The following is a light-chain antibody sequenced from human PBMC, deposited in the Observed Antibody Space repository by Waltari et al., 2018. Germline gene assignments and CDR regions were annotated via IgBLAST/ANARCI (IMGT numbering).Light chain of an antibody. J-gene: IGLJ2*01. CDR1: NGYIATNS. Sequence: NLILTQPHSMSESPGKTVTNSCTGSNGYIATNSVPWYQQRPGSAPTTVIYADDQRPSGVPDRFSGSIDSSSNSASLTISGLTTEDEADYYCQSYDSTTVIFGGGTKLTVL. CDR2: ADD. CDR3: QSYDSTTVI. V-gene: IGLV6-57*02.